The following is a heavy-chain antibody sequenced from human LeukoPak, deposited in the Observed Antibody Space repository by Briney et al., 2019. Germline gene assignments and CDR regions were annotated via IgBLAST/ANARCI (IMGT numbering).Heavy chain of an antibody. CDR1: GFTFSSYA. V-gene: IGHV3-64*01. CDR2: ISSNGGST. Sequence: AGGSLRLSCAASGFTFSSYAMHWVRQAPGKGLEYVSAISSNGGSTYYANSVKGRFTISRDNSKNTLYLQMGSLRAEDMAVYYCARDSKDYWGQGTLVTVSS. J-gene: IGHJ4*02. CDR3: ARDSKDY.